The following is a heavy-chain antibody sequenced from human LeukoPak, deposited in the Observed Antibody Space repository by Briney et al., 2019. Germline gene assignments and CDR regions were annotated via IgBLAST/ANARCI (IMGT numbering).Heavy chain of an antibody. D-gene: IGHD3-10*01. CDR3: ARVYYYGSGSYYPPPDY. Sequence: GASVKVSCKASGYTFTSYGISWVRQAPGQGLEWMGWISAYNGNTNYAQKLQGRVTMTTGTSTSTAYMELRSLRSDDTAVYYCARVYYYGSGSYYPPPDYWGQGTLVTVSS. J-gene: IGHJ4*02. CDR2: ISAYNGNT. V-gene: IGHV1-18*01. CDR1: GYTFTSYG.